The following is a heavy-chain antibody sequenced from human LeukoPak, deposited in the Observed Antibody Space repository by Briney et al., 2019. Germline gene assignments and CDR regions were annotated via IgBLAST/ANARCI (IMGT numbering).Heavy chain of an antibody. J-gene: IGHJ3*02. CDR3: ASTQQPGMYDAFDI. D-gene: IGHD6-13*01. Sequence: SETLSLTCAASGGSISSSNWWSCVRQPPGKGLEWIGEIYHSGSTNYNPSLKSRVTISVDKSKNQFSLKLSSVTAADTAVYYCASTQQPGMYDAFDIWGQGTMVTVSS. CDR2: IYHSGST. CDR1: GGSISSSNW. V-gene: IGHV4-4*02.